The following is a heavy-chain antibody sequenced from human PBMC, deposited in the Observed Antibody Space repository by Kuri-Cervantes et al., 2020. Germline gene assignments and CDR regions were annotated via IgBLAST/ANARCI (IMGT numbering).Heavy chain of an antibody. D-gene: IGHD4-17*01. CDR2: INSDGSST. V-gene: IGHV3-74*01. CDR1: GFTFSSYW. Sequence: GGSLRLSCAASGFTFSSYWMHWVRQAPGKGLVWVSRINSDGSSTSYADSMKGRFTISRDNSKNTLYLQMNSLRAEDTAVYYCAVGESDAFDIWGQGTMVTVSS. J-gene: IGHJ3*02. CDR3: AVGESDAFDI.